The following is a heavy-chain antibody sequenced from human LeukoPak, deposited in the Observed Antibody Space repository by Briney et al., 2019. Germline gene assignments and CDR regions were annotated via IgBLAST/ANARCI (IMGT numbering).Heavy chain of an antibody. CDR3: AKDRRCGGSCYSLFDP. Sequence: PGGSLRLSCAASGFTFSSYSMNWGRQAPGKGLEWVAVTSYDGSNKYYADSVKGRFTISRDNSKNTLYLQMNSLRAEDTAVYYCAKDRRCGGSCYSLFDPWGQGTLVTVSS. V-gene: IGHV3-30*18. CDR1: GFTFSSYS. D-gene: IGHD2-15*01. CDR2: TSYDGSNK. J-gene: IGHJ5*02.